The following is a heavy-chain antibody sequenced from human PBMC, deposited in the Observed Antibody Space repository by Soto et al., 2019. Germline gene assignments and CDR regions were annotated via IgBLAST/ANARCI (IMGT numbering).Heavy chain of an antibody. Sequence: QVQLVESGGGVVQPGRSLRLSCAASGFTFSDYGIHWVRQAPGKGLEWVALIWYDGSNEYYADSVKGRFTISRDNSKNTLYLQMNSLRAEDTAVYYCAAINYDIFTGYLSDYWGQGTLVTVSS. CDR3: AAINYDIFTGYLSDY. CDR1: GFTFSDYG. D-gene: IGHD3-9*01. V-gene: IGHV3-33*01. CDR2: IWYDGSNE. J-gene: IGHJ4*02.